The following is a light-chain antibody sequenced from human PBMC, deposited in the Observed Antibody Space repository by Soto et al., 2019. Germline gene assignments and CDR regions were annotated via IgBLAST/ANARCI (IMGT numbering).Light chain of an antibody. Sequence: DIQMTQSPSTLSASVGDRVIITCRASQSISSYLNWYQQKPGKAPKLLIYAASSLQSGVPSRFSGSGSGTDFTLTISSLQPEHFATYYCQQSYSTPLSFGGGTKVDIK. CDR1: QSISSY. J-gene: IGKJ4*01. CDR3: QQSYSTPLS. V-gene: IGKV1-39*01. CDR2: AAS.